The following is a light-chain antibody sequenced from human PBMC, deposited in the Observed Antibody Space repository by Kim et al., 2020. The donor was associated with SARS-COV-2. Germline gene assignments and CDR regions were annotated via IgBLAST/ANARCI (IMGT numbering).Light chain of an antibody. CDR3: QQRGNWPLT. CDR1: QSVSSY. Sequence: SLSPGERATLFCRASQSVSSYLAWYQQKPGQAPRLLIYDVSNRATGIPARFSGSGSGTDFTLTISSLEPEDFAVYYCQQRGNWPLTFGGGTKVEI. J-gene: IGKJ4*01. V-gene: IGKV3-11*01. CDR2: DVS.